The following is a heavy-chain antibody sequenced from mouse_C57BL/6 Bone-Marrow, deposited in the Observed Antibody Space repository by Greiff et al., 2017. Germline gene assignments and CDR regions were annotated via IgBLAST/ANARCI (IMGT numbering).Heavy chain of an antibody. D-gene: IGHD1-1*01. CDR3: TRNYYGSSYWYFDV. CDR1: GYTFTDYE. Sequence: QVQLQQSGAELVRPGASVTLSCKASGYTFTDYEMPWVKQTPVHGLEWIGDIYPGNGGTAYNQKFKGKAILTADTSASPAYMQLRSLTSDDSAVDYCTRNYYGSSYWYFDVWGPGTTVTVSS. J-gene: IGHJ1*01. CDR2: IYPGNGGT. V-gene: IGHV1-15*01.